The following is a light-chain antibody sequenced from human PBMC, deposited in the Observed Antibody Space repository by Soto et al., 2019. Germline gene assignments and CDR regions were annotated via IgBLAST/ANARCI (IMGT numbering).Light chain of an antibody. Sequence: EIVLTQSPGTLSLSPGERATHSCRASQSVSSSYLAWYQQKPGQAPRLLIYGASSRATGIPDRFSGSGSGTDFTLTISRLEPEDFAVYYCQQCGSSPITFGQGTRLEIK. J-gene: IGKJ5*01. CDR1: QSVSSSY. CDR3: QQCGSSPIT. V-gene: IGKV3-20*01. CDR2: GAS.